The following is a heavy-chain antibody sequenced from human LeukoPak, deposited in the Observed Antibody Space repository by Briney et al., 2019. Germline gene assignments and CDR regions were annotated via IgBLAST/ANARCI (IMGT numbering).Heavy chain of an antibody. V-gene: IGHV3-13*01. CDR3: AKADAMATTFYYYYGMDV. Sequence: GGSLRLSCAASGFTFSSYDMHWVRQATGKGLEWVSAIGTAGDTYYPGSVKGRFTISRDNSKNTLYLQMNSLRAEDTAVYYCAKADAMATTFYYYYGMDVWGQGTMVTVSS. D-gene: IGHD5-12*01. CDR2: IGTAGDT. J-gene: IGHJ6*02. CDR1: GFTFSSYD.